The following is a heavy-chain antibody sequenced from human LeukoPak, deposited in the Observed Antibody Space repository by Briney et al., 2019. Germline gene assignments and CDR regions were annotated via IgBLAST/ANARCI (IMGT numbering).Heavy chain of an antibody. CDR2: IIPIFGTA. Sequence: SVKVSCKASGGTFSSYAISWVRQAPGQGLEWMGGIIPIFGTANYAQKFQGRVTITADKSTSTAYMELSSLRSEDTAVYYCARITMVRGVIKYYYYYYMDVWGKGTTVTISS. J-gene: IGHJ6*03. D-gene: IGHD3-10*01. V-gene: IGHV1-69*06. CDR1: GGTFSSYA. CDR3: ARITMVRGVIKYYYYYYMDV.